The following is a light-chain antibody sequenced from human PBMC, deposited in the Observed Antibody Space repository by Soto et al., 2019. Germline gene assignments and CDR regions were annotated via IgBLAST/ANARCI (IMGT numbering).Light chain of an antibody. CDR3: LLYYGGAGV. CDR1: TGAVTSGYY. J-gene: IGLJ2*01. Sequence: QTVVTQEPSLTVSPGGTVTLTCASSTGAVTSGYYPNWFQQKPGQAPRALIYNTSSKHSWTPARFSGSLLGGKAALTLSGVQPEDEAEYYCLLYYGGAGVFGGGTKLTVL. V-gene: IGLV7-43*01. CDR2: NTS.